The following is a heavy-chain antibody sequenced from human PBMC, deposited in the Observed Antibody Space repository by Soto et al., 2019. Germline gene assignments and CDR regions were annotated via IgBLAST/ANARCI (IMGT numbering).Heavy chain of an antibody. V-gene: IGHV4-34*01. CDR3: ARYSGSYSRWFDP. CDR2: IYHSGST. Sequence: ETLSLTCAVYGGSFSGYYWSWIRQPPGKGLEWIGEIYHSGSTNYNPSLKSRVTISVDKSKNQFSLKLSSVTAADTAVYYCARYSGSYSRWFDPWGQGTLVTVSS. D-gene: IGHD1-26*01. CDR1: GGSFSGYY. J-gene: IGHJ5*02.